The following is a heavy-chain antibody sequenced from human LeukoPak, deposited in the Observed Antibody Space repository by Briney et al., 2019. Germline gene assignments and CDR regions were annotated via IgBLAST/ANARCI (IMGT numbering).Heavy chain of an antibody. CDR2: ISSSSSYI. J-gene: IGHJ4*02. V-gene: IGHV3-21*01. D-gene: IGHD5-12*01. CDR3: ARDLNSRSSYELGY. CDR1: GFTFSSYS. Sequence: GGSLGLSCATSGFTFSSYSMNWVRQAPGKGLEWVSSISSSSSYIYYADSVKGRFTISRDNAKNSLYLQMNSLRAEDTAMYYCARDLNSRSSYELGYWGQGTLVTVSS.